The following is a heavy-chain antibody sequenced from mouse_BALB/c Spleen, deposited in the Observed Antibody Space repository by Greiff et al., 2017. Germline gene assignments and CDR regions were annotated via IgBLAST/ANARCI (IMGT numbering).Heavy chain of an antibody. CDR2: ISSGGSYT. J-gene: IGHJ4*01. CDR1: GFTFSSYA. V-gene: IGHV5-9-4*01. Sequence: EVQGVESGGGLVKPGGSLKLSCAASGFTFSSYAMSWVRQSPEKRLEWVAEISSGGSYTYSPDTVTGRFTISRDNAKNTLYLEMSRLRSGDTAMYYCARFTAATLYAMDYWGQGTSVTVSS. D-gene: IGHD1-2*01. CDR3: ARFTAATLYAMDY.